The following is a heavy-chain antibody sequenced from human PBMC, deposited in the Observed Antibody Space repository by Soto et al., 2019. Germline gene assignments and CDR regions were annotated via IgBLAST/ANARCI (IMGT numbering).Heavy chain of an antibody. V-gene: IGHV4-59*11. CDR2: FQKNGNT. Sequence: SETLSLTCSVTGGSISDLFWSWVRQAPGKALEWIGCFQKNGNTIYNPSLKSRVTISADTSASTAYMELSSLRSEDTAVYYCARDYDFWSGYYTPTDMMDVWGKGTTVTVSS. D-gene: IGHD3-3*01. J-gene: IGHJ6*04. CDR3: ARDYDFWSGYYTPTDMMDV. CDR1: GGSISDLF.